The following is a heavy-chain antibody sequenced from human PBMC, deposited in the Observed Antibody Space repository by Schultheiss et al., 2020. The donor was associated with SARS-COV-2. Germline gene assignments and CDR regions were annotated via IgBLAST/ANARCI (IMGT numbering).Heavy chain of an antibody. CDR2: INHSGST. Sequence: SETLSLTCTVSGGSFRFYYWSWIRQSPGKGLEWIGEINHSGSTNYNPSLKSRVTISVDTSKNQFSLKLSSVTAADTAVYYCARDRIDVPDYDFWSGYYRHYYYGMDVWGQGTTVTVSS. J-gene: IGHJ6*02. CDR3: ARDRIDVPDYDFWSGYYRHYYYGMDV. V-gene: IGHV4-34*01. CDR1: GGSFRFYY. D-gene: IGHD3-3*01.